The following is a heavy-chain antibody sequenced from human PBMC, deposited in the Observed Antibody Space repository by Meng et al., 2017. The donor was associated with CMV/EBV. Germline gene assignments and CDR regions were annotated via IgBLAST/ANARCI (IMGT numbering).Heavy chain of an antibody. D-gene: IGHD2-15*01. CDR1: GCTFSSYA. V-gene: IGHV1-69*12. CDR2: IIPIFGTA. J-gene: IGHJ4*02. CDR3: ARNQPSRGWSHEDY. Sequence: QVQVVQSGAEGSEPGSWVNGSCKASGCTFSSYAISWVRQAPGQGLEWMGGIIPIFGTANYAQKFQGRVTITADESTSTAYMELSSLRSEDTAVYYCARNQPSRGWSHEDYWGQGTLVTVSS.